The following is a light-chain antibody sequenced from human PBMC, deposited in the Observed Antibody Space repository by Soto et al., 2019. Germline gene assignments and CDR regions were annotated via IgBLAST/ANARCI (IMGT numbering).Light chain of an antibody. CDR1: SSDVGSYNR. CDR3: NSYTGSSTYV. J-gene: IGLJ1*01. V-gene: IGLV2-18*02. CDR2: EVS. Sequence: QSALTQPPSVSGSPGQSVALSCTGTSSDVGSYNRVSWYQQPPGAAPKLMIYEVSNRPSGVPDRFSGSKSGNTASLTISGLQAEDEADYYCNSYTGSSTYVFVTGTKLTVL.